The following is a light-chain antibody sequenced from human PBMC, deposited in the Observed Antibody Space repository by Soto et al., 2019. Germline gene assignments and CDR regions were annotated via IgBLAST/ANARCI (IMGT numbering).Light chain of an antibody. CDR3: SSYTTNNTPYV. CDR2: DVS. V-gene: IGLV2-14*01. Sequence: QSALTQPASVSGSPGQSITISCTGTSSDVGAYNYVSWYQQYPGKAPKLMIYDVSNRPSGVSDRFSGSKSANTASLTISGLQAEDEADYYCSSYTTNNTPYVFGTGTKLTVL. CDR1: SSDVGAYNY. J-gene: IGLJ1*01.